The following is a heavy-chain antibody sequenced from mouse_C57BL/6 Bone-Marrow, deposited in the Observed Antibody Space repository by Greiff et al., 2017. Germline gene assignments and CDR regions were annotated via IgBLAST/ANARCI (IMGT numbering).Heavy chain of an antibody. J-gene: IGHJ4*01. V-gene: IGHV5-16*01. Sequence: EVKVVESEGGLVQPGSSMKLSCTASGFTFSDYYMAWVRQVPEKGLEWVANINYDGSSTYYLDSLKSRFIISRDNAKNILYLQMSSLKSEDTATYYCARDGPYAIDYWGQGTSVTVSS. CDR2: INYDGSST. CDR3: ARDGPYAIDY. CDR1: GFTFSDYY.